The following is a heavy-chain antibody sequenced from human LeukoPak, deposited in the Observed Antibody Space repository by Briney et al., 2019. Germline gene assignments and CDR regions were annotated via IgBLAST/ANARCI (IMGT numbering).Heavy chain of an antibody. V-gene: IGHV4-59*01. Sequence: SETLSLTCTVSGGSISSYYWSWIRQPPGKGLEWIGYIYYSGSTNYNPSLKSRVTISVDTSKNQFSLKLSSVTAADTAMYYCASTHQWGLLRYFDWSDTKDAFDIWGQGTMVTVSS. D-gene: IGHD3-9*01. CDR1: GGSISSYY. CDR2: IYYSGST. J-gene: IGHJ3*02. CDR3: ASTHQWGLLRYFDWSDTKDAFDI.